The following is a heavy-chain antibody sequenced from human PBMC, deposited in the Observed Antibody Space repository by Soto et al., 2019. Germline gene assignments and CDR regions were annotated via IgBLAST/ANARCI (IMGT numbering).Heavy chain of an antibody. D-gene: IGHD5-18*01. CDR3: ARGIQLWYLDY. V-gene: IGHV3-21*01. J-gene: IGHJ4*02. Sequence: EVQLLESGGGLVQPGGSLRLSCAASGFTFSNYAMTWVRQAPGEGLEWVSSISSSSSYIYYADSVKGRFTISRDNAKNSLYLQMNSLRAEDTAVYYCARGIQLWYLDYWGQGTLVTVSS. CDR2: ISSSSSYI. CDR1: GFTFSNYA.